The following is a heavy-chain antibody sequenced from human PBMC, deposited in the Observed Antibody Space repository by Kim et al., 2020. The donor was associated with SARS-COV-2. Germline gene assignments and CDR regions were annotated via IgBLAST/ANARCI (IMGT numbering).Heavy chain of an antibody. Sequence: EKISCKASGYTFTSYDINWVRQATGQGLEWMGWMNPNSGNTGYAQKFQGRVTMTRNTSISTAYMELSSLRSEDTAVYYCARGHLKSIVVVIAPRPYYYYMDVWGKGTTVTVSS. CDR2: MNPNSGNT. CDR3: ARGHLKSIVVVIAPRPYYYYMDV. J-gene: IGHJ6*03. D-gene: IGHD2-21*01. V-gene: IGHV1-8*01. CDR1: GYTFTSYD.